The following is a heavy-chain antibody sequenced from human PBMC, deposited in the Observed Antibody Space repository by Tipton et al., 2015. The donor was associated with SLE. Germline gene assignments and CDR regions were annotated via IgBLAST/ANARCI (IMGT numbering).Heavy chain of an antibody. CDR1: GGSISSYY. V-gene: IGHV4-59*01. Sequence: LRLSCTVSGGSISSYYWSWIRQPPGKGLEWIGYIYYSGSTNYNPSLKSRVTISVDTSKNQFSLKLSSVTAADTAVYYCARDERAARGFDYWGQGTLVTVSS. CDR2: IYYSGST. D-gene: IGHD6-13*01. J-gene: IGHJ4*02. CDR3: ARDERAARGFDY.